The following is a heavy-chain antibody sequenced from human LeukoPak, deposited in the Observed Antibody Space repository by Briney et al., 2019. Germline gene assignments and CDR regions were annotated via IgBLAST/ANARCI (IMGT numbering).Heavy chain of an antibody. V-gene: IGHV4-4*02. CDR2: IYHSGST. Sequence: SGTLSLTCAVSGGSISSSNWWSWVRQPPGKGLEWIGEIYHSGSTNYNPSLKSRVTISVDKSKNQFSLRLSSATAADTAVYYCASMPDTAMAAGAFDIWGQGTMVTVSS. D-gene: IGHD5-18*01. J-gene: IGHJ3*02. CDR1: GGSISSSNW. CDR3: ASMPDTAMAAGAFDI.